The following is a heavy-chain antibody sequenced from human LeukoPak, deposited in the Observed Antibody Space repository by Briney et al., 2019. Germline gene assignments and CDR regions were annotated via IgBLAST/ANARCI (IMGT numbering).Heavy chain of an antibody. CDR1: ARSIISSNHD. V-gene: IGHV4-39*01. Sequence: PSQTLSLTCTLSARSIISSNHDWGWIRQPPGKGLEWIGRIYYSGSTYYNPSPRRRFTVTVDSSNTPCSRTLTSVTAGAGAVDYCGRTVPRRYYFDYWGQGTVVTVSS. J-gene: IGHJ4*02. CDR2: IYYSGST. CDR3: GRTVPRRYYFDY. D-gene: IGHD4-17*01.